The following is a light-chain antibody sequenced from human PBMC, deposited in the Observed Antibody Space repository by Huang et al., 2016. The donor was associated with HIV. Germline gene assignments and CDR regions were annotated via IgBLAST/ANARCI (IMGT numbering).Light chain of an antibody. Sequence: EIEMTQSPVTLSVSPGERATLSCRASQSVSSNLAWYQQKPGQAPRLLLYGASTRATGIPARFSGSGSGTDFTLTISSLQSEDFAVYYCQQYNNWPRGTFGQGTKVDIK. J-gene: IGKJ1*01. CDR1: QSVSSN. V-gene: IGKV3-15*01. CDR2: GAS. CDR3: QQYNNWPRGT.